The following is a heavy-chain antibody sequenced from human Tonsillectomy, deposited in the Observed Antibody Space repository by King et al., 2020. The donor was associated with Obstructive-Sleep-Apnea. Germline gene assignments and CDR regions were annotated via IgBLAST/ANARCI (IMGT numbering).Heavy chain of an antibody. J-gene: IGHJ4*02. Sequence: TLKESGPVLVKPTETLTLTCTVSGFSLSNARMGVSWIRQPPGKALEWLAHIFSNDQKSYSTSLKSRLTNSKDTSQSQVVLTMTNMDPVDTATYYCARPYTYYDILTGCYQGYYFDYWGQGTLVTVSS. CDR2: IFSNDQK. D-gene: IGHD3-9*01. CDR3: ARPYTYYDILTGCYQGYYFDY. CDR1: GFSLSNARMG. V-gene: IGHV2-26*01.